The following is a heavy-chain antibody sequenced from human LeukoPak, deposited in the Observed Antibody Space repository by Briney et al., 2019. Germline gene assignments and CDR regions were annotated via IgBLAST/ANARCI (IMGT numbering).Heavy chain of an antibody. J-gene: IGHJ1*01. CDR3: ARHRGSSWPAEIQH. Sequence: SETLSLTCTVSGGSISSYYWSWIRQPPGKGREWNGYIYYSGSTNYNPSLKSRVTISVDTSKNQFSLKLSSVTAADTAVYYCARHRGSSWPAEIQHWGQGTLVTVSS. CDR2: IYYSGST. V-gene: IGHV4-59*08. CDR1: GGSISSYY. D-gene: IGHD6-13*01.